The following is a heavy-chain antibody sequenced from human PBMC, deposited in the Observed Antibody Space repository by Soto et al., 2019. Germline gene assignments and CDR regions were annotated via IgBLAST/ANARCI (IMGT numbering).Heavy chain of an antibody. CDR3: ARGLRWTRTFDF. CDR1: GGYITGSSFS. CDR2: LSYSGST. D-gene: IGHD3-16*01. Sequence: QRQLRESGPGLVKPSETLSLTCSVSGGYITGSSFSWGWIRQSPGTGLQWIGSLSYSGSTYYNPSLKGLVAISADTSKNAFSLELKLMTAADTATYFCARGLRWTRTFDFWGRGTLVTVSS. J-gene: IGHJ4*02. V-gene: IGHV4-39*01.